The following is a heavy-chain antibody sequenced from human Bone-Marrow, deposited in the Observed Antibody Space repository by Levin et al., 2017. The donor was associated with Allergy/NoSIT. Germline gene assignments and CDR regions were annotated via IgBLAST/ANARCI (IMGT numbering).Heavy chain of an antibody. CDR3: ARTQPYYGMDV. V-gene: IGHV4-59*01. CDR2: IYYSGST. Sequence: SQTLSLTCTVSGGSISSYYWSWIRQPPGKGLEWIGYIYYSGSTNYNPSLKSRVTISVDTSKNQFSLKLSSVTAADTAVYYCARTQPYYGMDVWGQGTTVTVSS. CDR1: GGSISSYY. J-gene: IGHJ6*02.